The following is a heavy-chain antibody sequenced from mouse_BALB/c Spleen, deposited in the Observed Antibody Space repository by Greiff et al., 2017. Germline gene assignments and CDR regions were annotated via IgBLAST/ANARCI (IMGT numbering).Heavy chain of an antibody. J-gene: IGHJ4*01. D-gene: IGHD1-1*01. Sequence: EVNLVESGGGLVKPGGSLKLSCAASGFTFTTYAMSWVRQTPEKRLGWVASISSGGSTYYPASVKGRFTISRDNARNILYLQMSSLRTKDTAMYYSAREYVYYYGSSPLYAMDYWGQGTSVTVSS. CDR1: GFTFTTYA. CDR3: AREYVYYYGSSPLYAMDY. CDR2: ISSGGST. V-gene: IGHV5-6-5*01.